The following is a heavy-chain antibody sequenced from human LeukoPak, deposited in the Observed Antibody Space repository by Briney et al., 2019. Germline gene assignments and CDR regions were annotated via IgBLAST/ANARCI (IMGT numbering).Heavy chain of an antibody. CDR3: ARVSVVPAGFDP. V-gene: IGHV1-2*02. CDR1: GYTFTGYY. J-gene: IGHJ5*02. Sequence: VASVKVSCKASGYTFTGYYMHWVRQAPGQGLEWMGWINPNSGGTNYAQKFHGRVTMTRDTSISTAYMALSRLRSDDTAVYYCARVSVVPAGFDPWGQGTLVTVSS. D-gene: IGHD2-2*01. CDR2: INPNSGGT.